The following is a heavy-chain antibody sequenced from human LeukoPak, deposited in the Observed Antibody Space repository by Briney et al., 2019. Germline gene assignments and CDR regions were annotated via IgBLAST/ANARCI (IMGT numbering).Heavy chain of an antibody. Sequence: SGGSLRLSCAASGFTFSSYSMNWVRQAPGKGLEWVSYISTRSSTIYYADSVKGRFTISRDNARNSLYLQMNSLRAEVTAVYYCARDRSSGFDFSFDCWGQGTLVTVSS. D-gene: IGHD5-12*01. CDR1: GFTFSSYS. CDR3: ARDRSSGFDFSFDC. J-gene: IGHJ4*02. CDR2: ISTRSSTI. V-gene: IGHV3-48*01.